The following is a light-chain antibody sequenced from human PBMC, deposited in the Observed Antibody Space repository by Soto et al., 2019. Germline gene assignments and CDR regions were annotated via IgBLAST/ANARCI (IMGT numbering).Light chain of an antibody. CDR3: CSYAGSPDVV. CDR2: EGS. CDR1: SSDVGSYNL. Sequence: QSVLTQPASVSGSPGQSITISCTGTSSDVGSYNLVSWYQQHPGKAPKLMIYEGSKRPSGVSNRFSGSKSCNTASLTISGRQAEDEADYYCCSYAGSPDVVFGGGTQLTVL. J-gene: IGLJ2*01. V-gene: IGLV2-23*01.